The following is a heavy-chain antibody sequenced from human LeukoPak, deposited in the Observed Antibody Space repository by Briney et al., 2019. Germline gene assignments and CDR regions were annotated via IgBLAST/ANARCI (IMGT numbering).Heavy chain of an antibody. J-gene: IGHJ4*02. CDR2: IYYSGST. Sequence: SETLSLTGTVSGGSISSSSYYWGWIRQPPGKGLEWIGSIYYSGSTYYNPSLKSRVTISVDTSKNQFSLQLSSVTAADTAVYYCAREGGNSFDYWGQGTLVTVSS. CDR3: AREGGNSFDY. V-gene: IGHV4-39*02. CDR1: GGSISSSSYY. D-gene: IGHD2-15*01.